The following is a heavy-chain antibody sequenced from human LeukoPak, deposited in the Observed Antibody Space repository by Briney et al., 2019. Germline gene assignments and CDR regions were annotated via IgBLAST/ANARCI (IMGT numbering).Heavy chain of an antibody. D-gene: IGHD2/OR15-2a*01. CDR1: GFTFSSYA. CDR2: ISGSGAGT. J-gene: IGHJ5*02. V-gene: IGHV3-23*01. Sequence: GGSLRLSCAASGFTFSSYAMSWVRQAPGEGLEWVSAISGSGAGTYYADSVKGRFTISRDNSKNTLYLQMNSLRAEDTAVYYCAKDPNIVIVPTWGQGTLVTVSS. CDR3: AKDPNIVIVPT.